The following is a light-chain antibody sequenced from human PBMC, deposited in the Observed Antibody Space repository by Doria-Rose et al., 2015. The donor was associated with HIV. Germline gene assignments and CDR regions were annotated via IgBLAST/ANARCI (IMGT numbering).Light chain of an antibody. Sequence: QPVLTQSASVSGYLLQSIPNSFTGTSSDVGNYNLVSWYQQHPGKAPKLLIYEVTQRPSGVSNRFSGSKSGNTASLTISGLQAEDEADYYCFSHAGSSTFVFGGGTNLTVL. J-gene: IGLJ2*01. CDR1: SSDVGNYNL. CDR2: EVT. CDR3: FSHAGSSTFV. V-gene: IGLV2-23*02.